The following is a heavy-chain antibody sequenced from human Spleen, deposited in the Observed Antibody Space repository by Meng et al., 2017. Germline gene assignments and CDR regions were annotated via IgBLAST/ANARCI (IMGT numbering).Heavy chain of an antibody. CDR2: IIPIFGTA. V-gene: IGHV1-69*13. Sequence: SVKVSCKPSGDTFNSFAISWVRQAPGQGLEWMGGIIPIFGTANYAQKFQGRVTITADESTSTAYMELSSLRSEDTAVYYCARDSQIVNGRFDYWGQGTLVTVSS. CDR1: GDTFNSFA. CDR3: ARDSQIVNGRFDY. D-gene: IGHD2-8*01. J-gene: IGHJ4*02.